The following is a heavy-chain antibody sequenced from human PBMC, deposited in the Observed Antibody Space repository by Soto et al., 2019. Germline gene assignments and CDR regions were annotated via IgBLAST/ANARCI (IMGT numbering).Heavy chain of an antibody. CDR1: GFMFSAYW. CDR3: VREDWHRFDS. J-gene: IGHJ4*02. Sequence: EVQLVESGARLVRPGGSLRLYCAASGFMFSAYWMSWVRQDPGKGLEWVATISGGASDKFYVDSVKGRFTISRDDSKNTLYLQMNSLRDEDTAVYYCVREDWHRFDSWGQGTLVTVSS. D-gene: IGHD2-21*01. CDR2: ISGGASDK. V-gene: IGHV3-7*01.